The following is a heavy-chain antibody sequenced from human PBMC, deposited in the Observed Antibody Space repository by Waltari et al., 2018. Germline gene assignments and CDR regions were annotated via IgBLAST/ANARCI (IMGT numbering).Heavy chain of an antibody. D-gene: IGHD2-15*01. CDR1: GGTFSSYA. CDR2: IIPILGTA. V-gene: IGHV1-69*01. J-gene: IGHJ5*02. CDR3: ARDPGYCSGGSCYSGGWFDP. Sequence: QVQLVQSGAEVKKPGSSVKVSCKASGGTFSSYAISWVRQAPGQGLEWMGGIIPILGTANYAQKFQGRVTITADESTSTAYMELSSLRSEDTAVYYCARDPGYCSGGSCYSGGWFDPWGQGTLVTVSS.